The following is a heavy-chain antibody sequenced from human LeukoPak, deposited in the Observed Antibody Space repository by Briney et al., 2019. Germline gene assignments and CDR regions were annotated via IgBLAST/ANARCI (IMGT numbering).Heavy chain of an antibody. CDR1: GGSISSGDYY. J-gene: IGHJ4*02. CDR2: IYYSGST. Sequence: SQTLSLTCTVSGGSISSGDYYWRWIRQPPGKGLEWIGYIYYSGSTYYNPSLKSRVTISVDTSKNQFSLKLSSVTAADTAVYYCAYSSSSGRAGLFDYWGQGTLVTVSS. D-gene: IGHD6-6*01. CDR3: AYSSSSGRAGLFDY. V-gene: IGHV4-30-4*08.